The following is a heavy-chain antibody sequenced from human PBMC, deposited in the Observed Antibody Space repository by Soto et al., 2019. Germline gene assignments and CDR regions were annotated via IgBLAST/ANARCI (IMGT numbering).Heavy chain of an antibody. J-gene: IGHJ4*02. CDR1: GDSISTFY. D-gene: IGHD3-22*01. CDR2: VYYTGST. V-gene: IGHV4-59*01. Sequence: CTVSGDSISTFYWGWMRQSPGKELEWIGYVYYTGSTNYNPSLKSRVTISVDRSKNQFSLKLTSANAADTAVYYCARGRTVRNYADDSSDYFYFFDYWGQGTQVTVSS. CDR3: ARGRTVRNYADDSSDYFYFFDY.